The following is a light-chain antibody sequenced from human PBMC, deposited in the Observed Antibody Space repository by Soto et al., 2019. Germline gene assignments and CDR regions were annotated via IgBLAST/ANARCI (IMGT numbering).Light chain of an antibody. Sequence: MVMTQSPATLSVSPGERATLSCRASQSVSTKLAWYQQKPGQAPRLLIYGASTRATGIPARFSGSRSATDFTLTISSLQSEDFAVYYCQQYNSWPYAFGPGTRVDIK. CDR1: QSVSTK. CDR3: QQYNSWPYA. V-gene: IGKV3D-15*01. CDR2: GAS. J-gene: IGKJ3*01.